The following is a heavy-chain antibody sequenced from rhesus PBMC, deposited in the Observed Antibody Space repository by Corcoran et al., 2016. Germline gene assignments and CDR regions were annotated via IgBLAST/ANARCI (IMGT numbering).Heavy chain of an antibody. V-gene: IGHV4-147*01. J-gene: IGHJ6*01. CDR3: ARVQSINLNYYGLDS. CDR1: GGSISDSYY. Sequence: QVQLQESGPGLVKPSETLSLTCTVSGGSISDSYYWNWIRQPPGKGLEWMGRIYGRGGSNSFKPSLRRRCPISKDTSKIQFSLRLSSVTAADTAVYYCARVQSINLNYYGLDSWGQGVVVTVSS. CDR2: IYGRGGSN. D-gene: IGHD3-16*01.